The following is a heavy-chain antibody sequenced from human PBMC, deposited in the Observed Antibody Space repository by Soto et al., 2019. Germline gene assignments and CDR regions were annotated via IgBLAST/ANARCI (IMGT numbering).Heavy chain of an antibody. Sequence: GTLRLRGVPAGLSLSSYAMHWVRPATGKGLEWVAVISYDGSNKYYADSVKGRFTISGDNSKNTLYLQINRLRAENTAVYYCEKDLVVAAIGYGMEVWGRGTTVTVSS. J-gene: IGHJ6*02. CDR3: EKDLVVAAIGYGMEV. CDR2: ISYDGSNK. V-gene: IGHV3-30*18. CDR1: GLSLSSYA. D-gene: IGHD2-15*01.